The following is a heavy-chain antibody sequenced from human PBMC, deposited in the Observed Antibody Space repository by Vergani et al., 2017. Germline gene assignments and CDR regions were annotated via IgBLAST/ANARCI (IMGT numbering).Heavy chain of an antibody. D-gene: IGHD3-10*01. V-gene: IGHV3-23*01. CDR1: EFTFSNYA. CDR2: ISSSGVSA. J-gene: IGHJ4*02. Sequence: EVQALESGGGLVQPGGSLRLTCANSEFTFSNYAMNWVRQAPGKGLEWVSGISSSGVSAYYTDSVKGRFTISRDNSKNMLFLQMNNLRTEDTAIYYCAKQYFVSGNYLFDYWGQGTLVTVSS. CDR3: AKQYFVSGNYLFDY.